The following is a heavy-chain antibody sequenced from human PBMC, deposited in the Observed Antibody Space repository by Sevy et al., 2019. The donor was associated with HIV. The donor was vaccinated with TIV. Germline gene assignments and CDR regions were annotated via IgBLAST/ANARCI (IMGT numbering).Heavy chain of an antibody. CDR1: GFTFSNYD. D-gene: IGHD3-10*01. Sequence: GGSLRLSCAASGFTFSNYDMNWVRQAPGKGREWISNIRSDSSSTWYTDSVKGRFTISRDKAKNSLYLEMDTLRAEDTAVYYCVRDSAYAFDYWGQGTLVTVSS. V-gene: IGHV3-48*03. CDR2: IRSDSSST. J-gene: IGHJ4*02. CDR3: VRDSAYAFDY.